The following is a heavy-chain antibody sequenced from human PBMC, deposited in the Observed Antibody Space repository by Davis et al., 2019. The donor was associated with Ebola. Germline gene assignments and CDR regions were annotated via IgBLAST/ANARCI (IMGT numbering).Heavy chain of an antibody. CDR2: IDPSDYYT. CDR1: GYTFTSYW. J-gene: IGHJ6*02. V-gene: IGHV5-10-1*01. CDR3: ARHRTLYYGMDV. Sequence: GESLKISCKGSGYTFTSYWISWVRHLPGRGLEWLGRIDPSDYYTNYGPSFQGYVTISVDKSISTAYLQWSSLNASDTAMYYCARHRTLYYGMDVWGQGTTVTVSS.